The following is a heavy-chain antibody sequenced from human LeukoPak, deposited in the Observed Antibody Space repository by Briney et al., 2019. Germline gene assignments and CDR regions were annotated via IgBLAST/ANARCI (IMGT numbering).Heavy chain of an antibody. CDR3: ARGRIAKIVVVHSFSYGMDV. CDR2: INDYTGDT. D-gene: IGHD3-22*01. Sequence: SSETLSLTCTVYGGSFTAYFWTWIRQSPGKGLEWIGAINDYTGDTNYNPSLNSRVSISLEKSKNQFSLELRSVTAADTAVYYCARGRIAKIVVVHSFSYGMDVWGQAATVSDPS. V-gene: IGHV4-34*01. CDR1: GGSFTAYF. J-gene: IGHJ6*02.